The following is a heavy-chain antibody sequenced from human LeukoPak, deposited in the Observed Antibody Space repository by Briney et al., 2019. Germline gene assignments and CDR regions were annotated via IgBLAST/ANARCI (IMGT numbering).Heavy chain of an antibody. CDR3: ARDPIFRSDYGGNPRYNWFDP. CDR1: GYKFTSYG. J-gene: IGHJ5*02. CDR2: ISAYNGNT. Sequence: GASVKVSCKASGYKFTSYGISWVRQAPGQGLEWVGWISAYNGNTNYAQKFQGRVTITTDESTSTAYMELSSLRSEDTAVYYCARDPIFRSDYGGNPRYNWFDPWGQGTLVTVSS. V-gene: IGHV1-18*01. D-gene: IGHD4-23*01.